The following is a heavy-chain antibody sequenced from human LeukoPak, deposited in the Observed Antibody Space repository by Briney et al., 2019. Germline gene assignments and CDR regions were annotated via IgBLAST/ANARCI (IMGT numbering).Heavy chain of an antibody. J-gene: IGHJ5*02. CDR2: IKSKTDGGTT. CDR1: GLTFSTYW. V-gene: IGHV3-15*01. CDR3: TTGRSGLDSFDP. Sequence: GGSLRLSCAASGLTFSTYWMHWVRHDPGKGLEWVGRIKSKTDGGTTDYAAPVKGRFTISRDDSKNTLYLQMNSLKTEDTAVYYCTTGRSGLDSFDPWGQGTLVTVSS. D-gene: IGHD6-19*01.